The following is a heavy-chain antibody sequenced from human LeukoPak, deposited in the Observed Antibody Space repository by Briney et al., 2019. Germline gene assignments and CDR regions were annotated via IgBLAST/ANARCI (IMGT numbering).Heavy chain of an antibody. CDR2: IYPGDSDT. D-gene: IGHD2-2*01. Sequence: GESLKISCKGSGYSFTSYWIAWVRQMPGKGLEWMGIIYPGDSDTRYSPSFQGQVTISADKSISTAYLQWSSLKASDTAIHYCARRYCSSTTCRGDFDYWGQGTLVAVSS. V-gene: IGHV5-51*01. CDR1: GYSFTSYW. J-gene: IGHJ4*02. CDR3: ARRYCSSTTCRGDFDY.